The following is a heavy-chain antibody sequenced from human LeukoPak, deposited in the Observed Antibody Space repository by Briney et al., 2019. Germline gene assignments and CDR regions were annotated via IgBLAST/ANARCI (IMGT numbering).Heavy chain of an antibody. CDR3: AKTPRRSPRSANTMVRGFDY. J-gene: IGHJ4*02. V-gene: IGHV1-18*01. Sequence: GASVKVSCKASGYTFTSYGISWVRQAPGQGLEWMGWISAYNGNTNYAQKLQGRVTMTTDTSTSTAYMELRSLRSDDTAVYYRAKTPRRSPRSANTMVRGFDYWGQGTLVTVSS. CDR2: ISAYNGNT. CDR1: GYTFTSYG. D-gene: IGHD3-10*01.